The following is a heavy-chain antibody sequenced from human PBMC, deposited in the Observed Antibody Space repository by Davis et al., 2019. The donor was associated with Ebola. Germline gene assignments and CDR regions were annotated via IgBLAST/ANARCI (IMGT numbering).Heavy chain of an antibody. CDR3: AKDPAYCGGDCYS. V-gene: IGHV3-23*01. J-gene: IGHJ5*02. CDR1: GGTFSSYA. Sequence: SCKASGGTFSSYAMSWVRQAPGKGLEWVSAISGSGGSTYYADSVKGRFTISRDNSKNTLYLQMNSLRAEDTAVYYCAKDPAYCGGDCYSWGQGTLVTVSS. CDR2: ISGSGGST. D-gene: IGHD2-21*01.